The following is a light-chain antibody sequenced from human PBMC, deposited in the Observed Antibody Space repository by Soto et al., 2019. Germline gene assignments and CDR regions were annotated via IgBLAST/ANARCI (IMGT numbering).Light chain of an antibody. J-gene: IGLJ2*01. Sequence: QSALAQPASVSGSPGQSITISCTGTSSDVAAYNYVSWYQHHPGKAPKLVIFDVSNRPSGVSNRFSGSKSGNTASLTISGLQAEDEADYHCTSYTSSSTLVVFGGGTKVTVL. CDR3: TSYTSSSTLVV. CDR1: SSDVAAYNY. V-gene: IGLV2-14*03. CDR2: DVS.